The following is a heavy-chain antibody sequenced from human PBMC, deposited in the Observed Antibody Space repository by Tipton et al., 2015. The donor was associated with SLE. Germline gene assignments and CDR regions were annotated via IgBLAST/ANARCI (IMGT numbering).Heavy chain of an antibody. J-gene: IGHJ3*02. D-gene: IGHD6-19*01. CDR2: ISVYNGNT. CDR1: GYTFTSYG. CDR3: ARDIRQWLVQGAFDI. V-gene: IGHV1-18*01. Sequence: QSGAEVKKPGASVKVSCKASGYTFTSYGISWVRQAPGQGLEWMGWISVYNGNTNYAQKLQGRVTMTTDTSTSTAYMELRSLRSDDTAVYYCARDIRQWLVQGAFDIWGQGTMVTVSS.